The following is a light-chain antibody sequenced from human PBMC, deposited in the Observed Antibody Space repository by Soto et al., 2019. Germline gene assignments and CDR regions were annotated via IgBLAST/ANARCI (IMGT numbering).Light chain of an antibody. V-gene: IGKV3-15*01. CDR1: QSVSSD. Sequence: EIVMTQSPATLSVSPGERATLSCRASQSVSSDLVWYQQKPGQAPRLLIYGASTRATGFPARFSGSGSGTELTLTISSLQSEDFARYYCQQYYNWPLTFGGGTKVEIK. CDR3: QQYYNWPLT. CDR2: GAS. J-gene: IGKJ4*02.